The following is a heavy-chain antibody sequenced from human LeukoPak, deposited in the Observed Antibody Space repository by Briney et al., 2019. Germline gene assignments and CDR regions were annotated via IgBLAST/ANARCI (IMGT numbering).Heavy chain of an antibody. D-gene: IGHD2-21*02. Sequence: ASVKVSCKASGYTFTSYGISWVRQAPGQGLEWMGWISAYNGNTNYAQKLQGRVTMTTDTSTSTAYMELRSLRSDDTAVYYCARASRTDINYYYYMDVWGKGTTVTVSS. CDR3: ARASRTDINYYYYMDV. CDR2: ISAYNGNT. CDR1: GYTFTSYG. V-gene: IGHV1-18*01. J-gene: IGHJ6*03.